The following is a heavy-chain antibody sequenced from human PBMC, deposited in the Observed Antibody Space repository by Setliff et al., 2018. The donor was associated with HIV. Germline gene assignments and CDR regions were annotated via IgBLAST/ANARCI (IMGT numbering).Heavy chain of an antibody. CDR1: GGSINSGSDY. Sequence: SETLSLTCTVSGGSINSGSDYWTWIRQPAGKPLEWVGHIHTNGYANYNPSLKSRVTISVDTSKNQFSLKLSSVTAADTAVYYCARDSSSWFNWFDPWGQGTLVTVSS. CDR2: IHTNGYA. CDR3: ARDSSSWFNWFDP. V-gene: IGHV4-61*09. D-gene: IGHD6-13*01. J-gene: IGHJ5*02.